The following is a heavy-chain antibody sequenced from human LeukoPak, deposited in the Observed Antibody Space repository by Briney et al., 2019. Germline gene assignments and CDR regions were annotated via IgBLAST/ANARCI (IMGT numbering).Heavy chain of an antibody. CDR1: GFTFSSYS. Sequence: PGGSLRLSCAASGFTFSSYSMNWVRQAPGKGLEWVSSISSSSSYIYYADSVKGRFTISRDNAKNSLYLQMNSLRAEDTAVYYCARDQDPSFPLDAFDIWGQGTMVTVSS. J-gene: IGHJ3*02. CDR3: ARDQDPSFPLDAFDI. CDR2: ISSSSSYI. V-gene: IGHV3-21*01.